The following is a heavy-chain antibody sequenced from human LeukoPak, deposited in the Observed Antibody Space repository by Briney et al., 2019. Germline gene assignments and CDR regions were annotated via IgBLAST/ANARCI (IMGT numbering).Heavy chain of an antibody. CDR3: ARDGRLSRYYYYMDV. CDR2: ISSSSSYI. CDR1: GFTFDDYG. J-gene: IGHJ6*03. V-gene: IGHV3-21*01. Sequence: PGGSLRLSCAASGFTFDDYGMNWVRQAPGKGLEWVSSISSSSSYIYYADSVKGRFTISRDNAKNSLYLQMNSLRAEDTAVYYCARDGRLSRYYYYMDVWGKGTTVTVSS. D-gene: IGHD3-3*02.